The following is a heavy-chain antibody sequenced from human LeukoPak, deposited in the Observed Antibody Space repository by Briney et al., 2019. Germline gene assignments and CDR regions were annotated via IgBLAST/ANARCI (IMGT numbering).Heavy chain of an antibody. CDR1: GFTFSSYG. CDR3: AKAGAVAGLFDY. J-gene: IGHJ4*02. CDR2: ISYDGSNK. Sequence: PGGSPRLSCAASGFTFSSYGMHWVRQAPGKGLEWVAVISYDGSNKYYADSVKGRFTISRDNSKNTLYLQMNSLRAEDTAVYYCAKAGAVAGLFDYWGQGTLVTVSS. D-gene: IGHD6-19*01. V-gene: IGHV3-30*18.